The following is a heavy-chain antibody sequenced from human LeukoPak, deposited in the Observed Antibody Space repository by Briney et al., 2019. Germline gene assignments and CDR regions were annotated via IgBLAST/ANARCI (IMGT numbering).Heavy chain of an antibody. V-gene: IGHV3-30*03. CDR2: ITYNRNNK. CDR1: GLTFSTYS. CDR3: ARVGQIAVAGTIFDSFDP. J-gene: IGHJ5*02. D-gene: IGHD6-19*01. Sequence: AGGSLRLSCAASGLTFSTYSMHWVRQAPGKGLEWVSPITYNRNNKYYADSVKGRFIISKDNSKNSLYLQMNSLRVEDTAVYYCARVGQIAVAGTIFDSFDPWGQGTLVTVSS.